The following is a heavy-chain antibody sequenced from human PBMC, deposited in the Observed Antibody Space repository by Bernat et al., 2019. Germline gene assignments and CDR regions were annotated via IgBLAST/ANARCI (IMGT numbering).Heavy chain of an antibody. CDR2: ISYDGSNK. D-gene: IGHD3-16*02. J-gene: IGHJ3*02. CDR1: GFTFSSYA. CDR3: ARERTGDGGNYDYIWGSYRYGAFDI. V-gene: IGHV3-30*01. Sequence: QVQLVESGGGVVQPGRSLRLSCAASGFTFSSYAMHWVRQAPGKGLEWVAVISYDGSNKYYADSVKGRFTISRDNSKNTLYLQMNSLRAEDTAVYYCARERTGDGGNYDYIWGSYRYGAFDIWGQGTMVTVSS.